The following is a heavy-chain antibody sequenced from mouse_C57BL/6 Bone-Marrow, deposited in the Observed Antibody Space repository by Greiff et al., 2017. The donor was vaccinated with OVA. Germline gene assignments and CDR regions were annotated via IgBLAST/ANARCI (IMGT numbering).Heavy chain of an antibody. CDR1: GFSFNTYA. Sequence: DVMLVESGGGLVQPKGSLKLSCAASGFSFNTYAMNWVRQAPGKGLEWVARLRSKSNNYATYYADSVKDRFTISRDDSESMLYLQMNNLKTEDTAMYYCVRQALYYGSSYWYFDVWGTGTTVTVSS. V-gene: IGHV10-1*01. CDR2: LRSKSNNYAT. CDR3: VRQALYYGSSYWYFDV. D-gene: IGHD1-1*01. J-gene: IGHJ1*03.